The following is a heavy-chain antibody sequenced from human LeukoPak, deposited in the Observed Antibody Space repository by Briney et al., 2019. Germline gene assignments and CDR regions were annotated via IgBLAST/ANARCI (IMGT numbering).Heavy chain of an antibody. Sequence: SAPTLVNPTQTLTLTCTFSGFSLSTSGMCVSWIRQPPGKALEWLARIDWDDDKYYSTSLKTRLTISKDTSKNQVVLTMTNMDPVDTATYYCARIWFGELAPEYYFDYWGQGTLVTVSS. CDR1: GFSLSTSGMC. J-gene: IGHJ4*02. CDR2: IDWDDDK. CDR3: ARIWFGELAPEYYFDY. D-gene: IGHD3-10*01. V-gene: IGHV2-70*11.